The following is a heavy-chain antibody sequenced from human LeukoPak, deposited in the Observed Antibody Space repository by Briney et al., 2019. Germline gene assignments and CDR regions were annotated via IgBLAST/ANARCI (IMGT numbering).Heavy chain of an antibody. Sequence: SETLSLTCTVSNDSISSGDYYWNWIRQPPGKGLEWIGYIFHRGGTSYNPSLKSRILFSVDTSQNQFSLKLNSVTAADTAVYYCVREILYCSGGSCYRGPFDNWGQGTLVTVSA. CDR1: NDSISSGDYY. CDR3: VREILYCSGGSCYRGPFDN. J-gene: IGHJ4*02. CDR2: IFHRGGT. D-gene: IGHD2-15*01. V-gene: IGHV4-30-4*01.